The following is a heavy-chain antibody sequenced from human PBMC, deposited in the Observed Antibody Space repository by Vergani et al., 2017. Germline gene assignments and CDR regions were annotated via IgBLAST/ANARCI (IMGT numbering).Heavy chain of an antibody. CDR1: GGSISSGGYS. CDR2: IYHSGST. V-gene: IGHV4-30-2*01. Sequence: QLQLQESGPGLVKPSETLSLTCTVSGGSISSGGYSWSWIRQPPGKGLEWIGYIYHSGSTYYNPSLKSRVTISVDRSKNQFSLKLSSVTAADTAVYYCARGIAAAGYPQYYFDYWGQGTLVTVSS. J-gene: IGHJ4*02. CDR3: ARGIAAAGYPQYYFDY. D-gene: IGHD6-13*01.